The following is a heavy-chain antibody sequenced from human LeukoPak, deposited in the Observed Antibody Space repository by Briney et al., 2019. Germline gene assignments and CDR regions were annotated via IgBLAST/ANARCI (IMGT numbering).Heavy chain of an antibody. Sequence: GGSLRLSCAASGFTFSSHAMSWVRQAPGKGLEWVSVIFSSGPTYYADSVKGRFTISRDTSKNALYLQMNSLRAEDTAVYYCAISGLGFGEFRGLDYWGQGTLVTVSS. D-gene: IGHD3-10*01. V-gene: IGHV3-23*01. CDR2: IFSSGPT. CDR3: AISGLGFGEFRGLDY. CDR1: GFTFSSHA. J-gene: IGHJ4*02.